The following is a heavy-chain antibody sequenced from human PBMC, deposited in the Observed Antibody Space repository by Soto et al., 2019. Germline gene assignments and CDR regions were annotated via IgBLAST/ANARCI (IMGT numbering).Heavy chain of an antibody. CDR1: GGTFSSYA. J-gene: IGHJ4*02. D-gene: IGHD6-6*01. CDR3: ARHEQLVKSYYFDY. V-gene: IGHV1-69*13. Sequence: GASVKVSCKASGGTFSSYAISWLRQAPEQGLEWMGGIIPIFGTANYAQKFQGRVTITADESTSTAYMELSSLRSEDTAVYYCARHEQLVKSYYFDYWGQGTLVTVSS. CDR2: IIPIFGTA.